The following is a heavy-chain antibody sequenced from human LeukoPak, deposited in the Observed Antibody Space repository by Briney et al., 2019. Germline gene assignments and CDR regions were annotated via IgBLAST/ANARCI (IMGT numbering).Heavy chain of an antibody. D-gene: IGHD3-3*02. CDR3: ARATPSIHYGMDV. J-gene: IGHJ6*02. V-gene: IGHV3-30*03. Sequence: GGSLRLSCAASGFTFSSYGMHWVRQAPGKGLEWVAVVSYDGTNKFYADSVKGRFTISRDNSKNTLYLQMNSLRAEDTAVYYCARATPSIHYGMDVWGQGTTVTVSS. CDR1: GFTFSSYG. CDR2: VSYDGTNK.